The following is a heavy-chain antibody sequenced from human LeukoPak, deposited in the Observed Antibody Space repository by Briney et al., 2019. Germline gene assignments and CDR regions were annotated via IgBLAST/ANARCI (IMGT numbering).Heavy chain of an antibody. V-gene: IGHV4-34*01. CDR2: INHSGST. D-gene: IGHD3-3*01. Sequence: PSETLSLTCAVYGGSFSGYYWSWIRQPPGKGLEWIGEINHSGSTNYNPSLKRRVTTSVDTSKNQFSLKLSSVTAADTAVYYCARTFRESYYDFWSGYSTLDYWGQGTLVTVSS. CDR3: ARTFRESYYDFWSGYSTLDY. CDR1: GGSFSGYY. J-gene: IGHJ4*02.